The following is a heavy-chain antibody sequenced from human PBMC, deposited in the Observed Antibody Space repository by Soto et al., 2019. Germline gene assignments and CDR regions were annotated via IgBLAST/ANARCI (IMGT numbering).Heavy chain of an antibody. CDR2: ISSSGNDR. D-gene: IGHD2-15*01. V-gene: IGHV3-21*01. CDR3: ANNWNSGGTCCPDY. J-gene: IGHJ4*02. Sequence: SWVRQAPGKGLEWVSSISSSGNDRYYADSVKGRFTISRDNDENSLYLQMNSLRAEDTAVYYCANNWNSGGTCCPDYWGQGTLVTVSS.